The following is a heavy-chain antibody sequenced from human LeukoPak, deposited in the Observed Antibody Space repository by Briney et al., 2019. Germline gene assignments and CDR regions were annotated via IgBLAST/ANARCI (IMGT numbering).Heavy chain of an antibody. CDR1: GGSISSYY. D-gene: IGHD5-24*01. CDR2: IYYSGST. J-gene: IGHJ3*02. V-gene: IGHV4-59*01. CDR3: ARGLLDGYTHPAAFDI. Sequence: PSETLSLTCTVSGGSISSYYWSWIRQPPGKGLEWIGYIYYSGSTNYNPSLKSRVTISLDTSKNQFSLKLSSVTAADTAVYFCARGLLDGYTHPAAFDIWGQGTMVTVSS.